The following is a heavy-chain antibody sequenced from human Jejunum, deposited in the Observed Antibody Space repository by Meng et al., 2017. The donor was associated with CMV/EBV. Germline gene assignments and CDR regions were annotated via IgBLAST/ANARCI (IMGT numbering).Heavy chain of an antibody. D-gene: IGHD4-23*01. V-gene: IGHV1-2*06. CDR1: GSTCTTYW. J-gene: IGHJ4*02. Sequence: KASGSTCTTYWTHWVRQAPGQGLEWMGRIHPNAGSIDYAQKFQGRVTMTRDTSISTVYMDLSSLTSDDTAVYYCTRDYSGNWAIDYWGQGTLVTVSS. CDR2: IHPNAGSI. CDR3: TRDYSGNWAIDY.